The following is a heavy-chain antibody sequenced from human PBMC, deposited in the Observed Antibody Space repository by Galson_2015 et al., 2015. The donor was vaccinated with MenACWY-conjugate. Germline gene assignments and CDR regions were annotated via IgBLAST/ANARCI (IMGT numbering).Heavy chain of an antibody. Sequence: RLSCAASGITFSRCGMNWVRQAPGKGLEWISYISPGGGTKYYADSAKGRFTISRDDAENSLFLQLSSLRDEDTAVYYCSWGRNPTVNSMFLDYWGRGTQVIVSS. D-gene: IGHD3-10*02. CDR2: ISPGGGTK. CDR1: GITFSRCG. J-gene: IGHJ4*02. CDR3: SWGRNPTVNSMFLDY. V-gene: IGHV3-48*02.